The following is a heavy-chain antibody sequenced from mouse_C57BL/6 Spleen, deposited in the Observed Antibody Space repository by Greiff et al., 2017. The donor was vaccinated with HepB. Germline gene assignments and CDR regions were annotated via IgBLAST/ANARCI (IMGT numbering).Heavy chain of an antibody. CDR2: IDPSDSYT. Sequence: QVQLKQPGAELVKPGASVKLSCKASGYTFTSYWMQWVKQRPGQGLEWIGEIDPSDSYTNYNQKFKGKATLTVDTSSSTAYMQLSSLTSEDSAVYYCAKGGNPWFAYWGQGTLVTVSA. CDR1: GYTFTSYW. J-gene: IGHJ3*01. CDR3: AKGGNPWFAY. V-gene: IGHV1-50*01. D-gene: IGHD2-1*01.